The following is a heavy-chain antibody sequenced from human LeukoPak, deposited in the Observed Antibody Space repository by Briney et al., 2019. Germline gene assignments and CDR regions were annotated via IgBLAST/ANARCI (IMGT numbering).Heavy chain of an antibody. CDR2: LSGSGGST. CDR3: AKDQGIAAAGNWFDP. J-gene: IGHJ5*02. D-gene: IGHD6-13*01. CDR1: GFIFNKHA. V-gene: IGHV3-23*01. Sequence: GGSLRLSCAASGFIFNKHAMSWVRQAPGKGLEWVSGLSGSGGSTDYADSVKGRFTVSRDNSKNTLFLQMNSLRAEDTAVYYCAKDQGIAAAGNWFDPWGQGTLVTVSS.